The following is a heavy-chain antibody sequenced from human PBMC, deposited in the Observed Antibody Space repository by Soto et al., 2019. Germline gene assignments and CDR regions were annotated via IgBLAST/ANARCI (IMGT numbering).Heavy chain of an antibody. J-gene: IGHJ6*02. D-gene: IGHD3-10*01. CDR3: ARFGGGMDV. V-gene: IGHV4-39*07. CDR1: GDSISNSRFY. Sequence: PSETLSLTCSVSGDSISNSRFYWVWVRQPPGKGLEWIGSIYHTGNTNYNPSLKSRVTISVDKSKNQFSLKLSSVTAADTAVYYCARFGGGMDVWGQGTTVTVSS. CDR2: IYHTGNT.